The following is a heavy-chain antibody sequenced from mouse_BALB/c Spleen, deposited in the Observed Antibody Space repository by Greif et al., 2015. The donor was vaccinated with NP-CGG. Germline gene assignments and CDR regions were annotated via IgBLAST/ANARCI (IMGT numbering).Heavy chain of an antibody. CDR3: ARYGYDYFDY. CDR1: GISITTGNYR. CDR2: IYYSGTI. J-gene: IGHJ2*01. D-gene: IGHD2-2*01. V-gene: IGHV3-5*02. Sequence: EVQLQESGPGLVKPSQTVSLTCTVTGISITTGNYRWSWIRQFPGNKLERIGYIYYSGTITYNPSLTSRTTITRDTSKNQFFLEMNSLTAEDTATYYCARYGYDYFDYWGQGTTLTVSS.